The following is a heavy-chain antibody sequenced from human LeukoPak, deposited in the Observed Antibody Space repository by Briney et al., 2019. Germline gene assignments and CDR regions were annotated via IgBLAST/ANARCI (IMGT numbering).Heavy chain of an antibody. Sequence: PGGSLRLSCAASGFTFSNYWMHWVRQAPGKGLVWVSRINSDGINTSYADSVKGRFTISRDNAKNTLNLQMNSLRAEDTAVYYCAKLGYGDYVRAAWFDPWGQGTLVTVSS. V-gene: IGHV3-74*01. J-gene: IGHJ5*02. D-gene: IGHD4-17*01. CDR2: INSDGINT. CDR3: AKLGYGDYVRAAWFDP. CDR1: GFTFSNYW.